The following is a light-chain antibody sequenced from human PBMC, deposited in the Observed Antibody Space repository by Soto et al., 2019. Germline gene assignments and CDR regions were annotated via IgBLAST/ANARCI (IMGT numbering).Light chain of an antibody. CDR1: QSVSSNF. V-gene: IGKV3-20*01. CDR2: GAS. Sequence: EIVLTQSPGTLSLSPGERATLSCRASQSVSSNFLAWYQQKPGQAPRLLISGASSRAIDIPDRFSGSGSGTDFTLEISRVETDDVGIYYCMQSTQLPPTFGQGTRLEIK. CDR3: MQSTQLPPT. J-gene: IGKJ5*01.